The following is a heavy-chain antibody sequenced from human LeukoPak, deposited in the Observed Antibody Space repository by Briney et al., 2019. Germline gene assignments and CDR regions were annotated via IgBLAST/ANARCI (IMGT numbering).Heavy chain of an antibody. CDR1: GFTFSSYS. V-gene: IGHV3-21*01. D-gene: IGHD5-18*01. Sequence: GGSLRLSCAASGFTFSSYSMNWVRQAPGKGLEWASSISSSSSYIYYADSVKGRFTISRDNAKNSLYLQMNSLRAEDTAVYYCARDRGGRYSYGLDYWGQGTLVTVSS. CDR3: ARDRGGRYSYGLDY. J-gene: IGHJ4*02. CDR2: ISSSSSYI.